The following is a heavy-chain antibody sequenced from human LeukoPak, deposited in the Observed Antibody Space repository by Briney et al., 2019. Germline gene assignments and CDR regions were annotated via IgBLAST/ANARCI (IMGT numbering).Heavy chain of an antibody. D-gene: IGHD6-13*01. Sequence: HPGGSLRLSCAASGFTFSSYWMSWVRQAPGKGLEWVSYISSSSSTIYYADSVKGRFTISRDNAKNSLYLQMNSLRAEDTAVYYCARGYSSSWRYNWFDPWGQGTLVTVSS. J-gene: IGHJ5*02. CDR3: ARGYSSSWRYNWFDP. CDR1: GFTFSSYW. V-gene: IGHV3-48*01. CDR2: ISSSSSTI.